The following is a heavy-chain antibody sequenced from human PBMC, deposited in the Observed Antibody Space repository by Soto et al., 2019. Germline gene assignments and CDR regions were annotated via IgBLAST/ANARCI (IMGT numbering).Heavy chain of an antibody. D-gene: IGHD1-20*01. CDR2: ISWNSGSI. V-gene: IGHV3-9*01. Sequence: GGSLRLSCAASGFTFDDYAMHWVRQAPGKGLEWVSGISWNSGSIGYADSVKGRFTISRDNAKNSLYLQMNSLRAEDTALYYCAKDITGRCCDPSHALNNDAFDIWGQGTMVTVSS. CDR1: GFTFDDYA. CDR3: AKDITGRCCDPSHALNNDAFDI. J-gene: IGHJ3*02.